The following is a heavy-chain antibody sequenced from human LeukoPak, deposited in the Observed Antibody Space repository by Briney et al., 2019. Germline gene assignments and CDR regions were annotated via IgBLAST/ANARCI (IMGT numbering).Heavy chain of an antibody. J-gene: IGHJ6*03. CDR1: DDSITMYY. CDR3: ARGRVSSSTWYSTYYYYFYMDV. Sequence: PSETLSLTCTVSDDSITMYYWTWIRQPPGKGLEWIGYFDHTGSTKFNPSLNGRVSISRDTAKNLFSLRLRSVTAADTAVYFCARGRVSSSTWYSTYYYYFYMDVWGKGTTVTVSS. D-gene: IGHD4-11*01. CDR2: FDHTGST. V-gene: IGHV4-59*01.